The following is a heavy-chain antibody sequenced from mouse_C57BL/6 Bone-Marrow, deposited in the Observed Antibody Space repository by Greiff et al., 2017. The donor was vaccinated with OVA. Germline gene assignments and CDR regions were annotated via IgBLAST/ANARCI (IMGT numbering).Heavy chain of an antibody. V-gene: IGHV5-6*01. CDR1: GFTFSSYG. CDR3: ALYGSSPDY. Sequence: EVQVVESGGDLVKPGGSLKLSCAASGFTFSSYGMSWVRQTPDKRLEWVATISSGGSYTYYPDSVKGRFTIFRDNAKNTLYLQMSSLKSEDTAMYYCALYGSSPDYWGQGTTLTVSS. CDR2: ISSGGSYT. D-gene: IGHD1-1*01. J-gene: IGHJ2*01.